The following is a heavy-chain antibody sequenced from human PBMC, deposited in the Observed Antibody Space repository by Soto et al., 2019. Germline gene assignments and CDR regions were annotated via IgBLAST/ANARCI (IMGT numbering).Heavy chain of an antibody. Sequence: EVQLVESGGGLVQPGGSLKLSCSASGVTFSNYWMHWVRQGPGKGLVWVSRIHGDGSRTNYADSVKGGFTISRDNANSTLFLQMNSLRVEDTGVYYYARGYSVNEFSYYYMDVWGKGTTVTGSS. CDR1: GVTFSNYW. CDR3: ARGYSVNEFSYYYMDV. J-gene: IGHJ6*03. V-gene: IGHV3-74*01. D-gene: IGHD1-1*01. CDR2: IHGDGSRT.